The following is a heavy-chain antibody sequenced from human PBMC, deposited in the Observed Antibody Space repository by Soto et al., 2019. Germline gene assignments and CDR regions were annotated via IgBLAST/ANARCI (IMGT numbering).Heavy chain of an antibody. CDR3: ARDNSSGWQTFDY. D-gene: IGHD6-19*01. V-gene: IGHV1-69*01. CDR2: IIPIFGTA. CDR1: GGTFSSYA. J-gene: IGHJ4*02. Sequence: QVQLVQSGAEVKKPGSSVKVSCKASGGTFSSYAISWVRQAPGQGLEWMGGIIPIFGTANYAQKFQGRVTITADESTRTAYMYLSSLRSEDTAVYYCARDNSSGWQTFDYWGQGTLVTVSS.